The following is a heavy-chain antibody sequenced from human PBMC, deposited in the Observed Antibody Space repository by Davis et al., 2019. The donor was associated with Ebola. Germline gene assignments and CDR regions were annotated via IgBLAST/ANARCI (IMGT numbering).Heavy chain of an antibody. CDR2: ISFDGSNK. J-gene: IGHJ4*02. D-gene: IGHD5-18*01. Sequence: SCAASGFTFSSYWMSWVRQAPGKGLEWVAIISFDGSNKYYADSVKGRFTISRDNSKNTLYLQMNSLRAEDTAVYYCARAPHTAGPFDYWGRGTLVTVSS. CDR3: ARAPHTAGPFDY. V-gene: IGHV3-30*14. CDR1: GFTFSSYW.